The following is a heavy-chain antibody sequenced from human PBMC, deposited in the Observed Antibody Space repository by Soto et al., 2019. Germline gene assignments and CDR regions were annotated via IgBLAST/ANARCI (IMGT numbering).Heavy chain of an antibody. CDR2: INPNSGGT. J-gene: IGHJ5*02. Sequence: ASVKVSCKASGYTFTGYYMHWVRQAPGQGLEWMGWINPNSGGTNYAQKFQGWVTMTRDTSISTAYMELSRLRSDDTAVYYCARGVKSAFWSGYSLNWFDTWGQGTPVTVSS. V-gene: IGHV1-2*04. D-gene: IGHD3-3*01. CDR3: ARGVKSAFWSGYSLNWFDT. CDR1: GYTFTGYY.